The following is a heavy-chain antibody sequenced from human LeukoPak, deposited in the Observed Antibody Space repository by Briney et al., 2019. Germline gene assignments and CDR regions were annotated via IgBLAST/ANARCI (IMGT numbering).Heavy chain of an antibody. J-gene: IGHJ4*02. CDR3: ARGGGMTAVHGDLDY. CDR2: MYYGGST. Sequence: SETLSLTCTVSGASITSNFWSWVRQPPGEGLEWIGYMYYGGSTKYNPSLKSRVTISVDTSKNQFSLKLTSVTAADTAVYYCARGGGMTAVHGDLDYWGQGTLVTVSS. V-gene: IGHV4-59*01. CDR1: GASITSNF. D-gene: IGHD4-17*01.